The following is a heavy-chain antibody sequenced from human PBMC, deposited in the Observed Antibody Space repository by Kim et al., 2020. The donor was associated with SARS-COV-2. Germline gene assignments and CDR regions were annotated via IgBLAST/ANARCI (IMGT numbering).Heavy chain of an antibody. Sequence: SRVTISVDTSKNQFSLKLSSVTAADTAVYYCARAVRPMVRGVIILTHFDYWGQGTLVTVSS. D-gene: IGHD3-10*01. J-gene: IGHJ4*02. V-gene: IGHV4-39*07. CDR3: ARAVRPMVRGVIILTHFDY.